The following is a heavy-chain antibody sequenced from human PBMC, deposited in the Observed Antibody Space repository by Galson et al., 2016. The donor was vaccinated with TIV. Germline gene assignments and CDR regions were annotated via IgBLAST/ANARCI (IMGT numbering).Heavy chain of an antibody. CDR1: GFRFSDHY. V-gene: IGHV3-72*01. CDR3: ARLVREATGH. D-gene: IGHD2-2*01. Sequence: SLRLSCAAPGFRFSDHYMDWVRQAPGKGPKWVARTRDKVNSYTTEYGASVEGRFTISRDDSKNLLYLQMNSLNTGDTAVYYCARLVREATGHWGQGTLVTVSS. J-gene: IGHJ4*02. CDR2: TRDKVNSYTT.